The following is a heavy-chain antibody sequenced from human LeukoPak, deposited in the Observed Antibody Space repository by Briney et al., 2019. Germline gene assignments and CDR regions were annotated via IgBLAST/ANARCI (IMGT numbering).Heavy chain of an antibody. CDR2: ISVYNGNT. CDR3: ARDDPVVPAAIPGDY. J-gene: IGHJ4*02. V-gene: IGHV1-18*01. Sequence: ASVKVSCKASGYTFTSCGISWVRQAPGQGLEWMGWISVYNGNTNYAQKLQGRVTMTTGTSTSTAYMELRRLRSDDTAVYYCARDDPVVPAAIPGDYWGQGTLVTVSS. D-gene: IGHD2-2*02. CDR1: GYTFTSCG.